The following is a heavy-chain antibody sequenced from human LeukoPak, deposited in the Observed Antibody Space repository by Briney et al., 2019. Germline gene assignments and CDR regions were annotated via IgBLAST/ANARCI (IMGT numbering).Heavy chain of an antibody. J-gene: IGHJ4*02. D-gene: IGHD3-22*01. CDR2: IYPADSDT. V-gene: IGHV5-51*01. CDR1: GYSFTSYW. Sequence: GASLKISCKVSGYSFTSYWIAWVRQMPGKGLELMGIIYPADSDTKYSPSFQGQVTISDDKSITTAYLQLNSLKATDTAMYYCARRAFDSSTYYYWSYFDYWGQGTLVTVSS. CDR3: ARRAFDSSTYYYWSYFDY.